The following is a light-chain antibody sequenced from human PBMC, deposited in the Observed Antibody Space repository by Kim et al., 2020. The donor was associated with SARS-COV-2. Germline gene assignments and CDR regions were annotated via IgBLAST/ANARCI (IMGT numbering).Light chain of an antibody. CDR3: CSYAGSYTFEGV. Sequence: QPALTQPRSVSGSPGQSVTISCTGTSSDVGGYNYVSWYQQHPGKAPKLMIYDVSKRPSGVPDRFSGSKSGNTASLTISGLQAEDEADYYCCSYAGSYTFEGVFGGGTQLTVL. V-gene: IGLV2-11*01. CDR1: SSDVGGYNY. J-gene: IGLJ2*01. CDR2: DVS.